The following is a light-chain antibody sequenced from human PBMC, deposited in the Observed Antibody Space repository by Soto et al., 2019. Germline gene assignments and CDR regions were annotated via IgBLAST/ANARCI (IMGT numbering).Light chain of an antibody. Sequence: IVLTQSPGTLSLSPWERATLSCRASQSVSSSYLAWYQQKPGQAPRLLIYGASSRATGIPDRFSGSGSGTDLTLTISRLEPEDFAVYYCQQYGSSPPWTFGQGTKVDIK. V-gene: IGKV3-20*01. CDR3: QQYGSSPPWT. J-gene: IGKJ1*01. CDR1: QSVSSSY. CDR2: GAS.